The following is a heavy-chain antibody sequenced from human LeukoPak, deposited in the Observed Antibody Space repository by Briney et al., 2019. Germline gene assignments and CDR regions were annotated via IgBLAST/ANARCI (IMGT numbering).Heavy chain of an antibody. V-gene: IGHV3-30*02. CDR1: GFTFSSYG. J-gene: IGHJ4*02. CDR3: AKALRIVGATLALHY. CDR2: IRYDGSNK. D-gene: IGHD1-26*01. Sequence: GGSLRLSCAASGFTFSSYGMHWVRQAPGKGLEWVAFIRYDGSNKYYADSVKGRFTISRDNSKNTLYLQMNSLRAEDTAVYYCAKALRIVGATLALHYWGQGTLVTVSS.